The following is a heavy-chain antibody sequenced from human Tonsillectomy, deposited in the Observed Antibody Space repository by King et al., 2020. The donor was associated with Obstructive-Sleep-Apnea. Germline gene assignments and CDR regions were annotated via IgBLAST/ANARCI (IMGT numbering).Heavy chain of an antibody. D-gene: IGHD3-3*01. J-gene: IGHJ3*01. V-gene: IGHV3-23*04. CDR1: VFTFNNYA. Sequence: VQLVESGGGLVQPGESLRLSCAASVFTFNNYAMNWVRQAPGKGLEWVSFITGSGGSTYYADAVKGRFSISRDNSNNTLFLQMNGLRAEDTAVYFCAKDHSDFCCGHSSSALDVWGQGTMVTVSS. CDR2: ITGSGGST. CDR3: AKDHSDFCCGHSSSALDV.